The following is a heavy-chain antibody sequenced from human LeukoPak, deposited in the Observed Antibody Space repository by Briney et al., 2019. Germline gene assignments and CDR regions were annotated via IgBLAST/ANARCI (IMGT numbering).Heavy chain of an antibody. Sequence: ASVKVSCKASGYTFTSYGISWVRQAPGQGLEWMAWISAYNGNTNYAQKLQGRVTMTTDTSTSTAYMELRSLRSDDTAVYYCARDKTRYYDFWSGYYTPNWFDPWGQGTLVTVSS. CDR2: ISAYNGNT. V-gene: IGHV1-18*01. CDR1: GYTFTSYG. D-gene: IGHD3-3*01. CDR3: ARDKTRYYDFWSGYYTPNWFDP. J-gene: IGHJ5*02.